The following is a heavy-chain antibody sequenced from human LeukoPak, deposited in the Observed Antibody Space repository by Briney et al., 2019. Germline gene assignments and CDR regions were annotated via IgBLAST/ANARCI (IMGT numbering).Heavy chain of an antibody. D-gene: IGHD4-17*01. CDR3: AGNDYGDYFDY. CDR1: GFTFSSYS. J-gene: IGHJ4*02. V-gene: IGHV3-48*01. CDR2: ISSSSSTI. Sequence: GGSLRLSCAASGFTFSSYSMNWARQAPGKGLEWVSYISSSSSTIYYADSVKGRFTISRDNAKNSLYLQMNSLRAEDTAVYYCAGNDYGDYFDYWGQGTLVTVS.